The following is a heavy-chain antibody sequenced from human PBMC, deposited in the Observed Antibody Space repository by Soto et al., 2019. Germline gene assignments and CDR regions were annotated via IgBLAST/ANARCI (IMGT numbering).Heavy chain of an antibody. CDR1: GASISRDDYY. Sequence: QVQLQESGPGLVKPSQTLSLTCSISGASISRDDYYWIWFRQPPGKVLEWIGYISYSGSTYYNPSLNSRITISVDTSKTQFSLILSSVTAADTAVFYCAREVNNYYGMDVWGQGTTVTVSS. CDR3: AREVNNYYGMDV. V-gene: IGHV4-30-4*01. CDR2: ISYSGST. J-gene: IGHJ6*02.